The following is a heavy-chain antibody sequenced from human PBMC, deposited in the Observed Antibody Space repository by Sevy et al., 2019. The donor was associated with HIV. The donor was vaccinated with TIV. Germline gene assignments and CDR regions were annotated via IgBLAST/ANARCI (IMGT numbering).Heavy chain of an antibody. J-gene: IGHJ4*02. V-gene: IGHV1-24*01. CDR2: FDPEDGDPEDGKT. Sequence: ASVKVSCKVSGYTLDKFAIHWVRQAPGKGLEWMTSFDPEDGDPEDGKTIYAQKFLGRVTMTEYTSTDTAYMELSSLRSDDTAVYYCATTKDYYDSSGYPFDYWGQGTLVTVSS. CDR1: GYTLDKFA. D-gene: IGHD3-22*01. CDR3: ATTKDYYDSSGYPFDY.